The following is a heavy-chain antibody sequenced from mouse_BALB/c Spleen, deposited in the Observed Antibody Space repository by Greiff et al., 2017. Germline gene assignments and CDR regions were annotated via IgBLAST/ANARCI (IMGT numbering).Heavy chain of an antibody. Sequence: VQLQQSGAELVRPGTSVKVSCKASGYAFTNYLIEWVKQRPGQGLEWIGVINPGSGGTNYNEKFKGKATLTADKSSSTAYMQLSSLTSDDSAVYFCARSEYGNTHYFDYWGQGTTLTVSS. D-gene: IGHD2-10*02. V-gene: IGHV1-54*03. CDR1: GYAFTNYL. CDR3: ARSEYGNTHYFDY. J-gene: IGHJ2*01. CDR2: INPGSGGT.